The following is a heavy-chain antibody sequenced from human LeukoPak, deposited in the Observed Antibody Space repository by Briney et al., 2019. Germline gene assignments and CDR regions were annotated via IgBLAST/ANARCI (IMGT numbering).Heavy chain of an antibody. CDR3: ARLRPHYSNYDLGYFDY. CDR2: IYYSGST. Sequence: PSETLSLTCTVSGGSISSGSYYWVWIRQPPGKGLEWIGSIYYSGSTYYNPSLKSRVTISVDTSKNQFSLKLSSVPAADTAVYYCARLRPHYSNYDLGYFDYWGQGTLVTVSS. D-gene: IGHD4-11*01. J-gene: IGHJ4*02. V-gene: IGHV4-39*01. CDR1: GGSISSGSYY.